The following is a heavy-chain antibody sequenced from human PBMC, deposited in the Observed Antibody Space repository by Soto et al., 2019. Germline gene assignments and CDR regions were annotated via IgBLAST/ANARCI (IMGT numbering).Heavy chain of an antibody. J-gene: IGHJ3*02. V-gene: IGHV3-74*03. CDR2: ISFDGTAT. D-gene: IGHD2-21*02. Sequence: EVQLVESGGGIVQPGGSLRLSCAASGFSFSSSWMHWFRQAPGKGLVWVSRISFDGTATTSAEAVKGRFIISRDNAKNTLSLQMHNLRADDTAMYYCVRERRLRGHPFDIWGQGTFVSVSS. CDR1: GFSFSSSW. CDR3: VRERRLRGHPFDI.